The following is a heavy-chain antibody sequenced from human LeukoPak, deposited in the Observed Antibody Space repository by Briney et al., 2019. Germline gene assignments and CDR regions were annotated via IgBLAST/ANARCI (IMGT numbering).Heavy chain of an antibody. CDR2: IYSGDSDT. V-gene: IGHV5-51*01. D-gene: IGHD6-13*01. J-gene: IGHJ4*02. CDR1: GYSFISYW. CDR3: ARSSSWNVYYFDY. Sequence: GESLKISCKGSGYSFISYWIGWVRQMPGKGLEGMGIIYSGDSDTRYSPSFQGQVTISADKSISTAYLQWSSLKASDSAMYYCARSSSWNVYYFDYWGQGTLVTVSS.